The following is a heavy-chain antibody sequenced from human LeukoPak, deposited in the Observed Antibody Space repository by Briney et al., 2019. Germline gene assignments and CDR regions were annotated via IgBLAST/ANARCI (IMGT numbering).Heavy chain of an antibody. CDR3: ATITGTNIDGDYYYYMDV. D-gene: IGHD1-7*01. Sequence: GASVKVSCKASGGTFSSYAISWVRQAPGQGLEWWEGIIPTFGTANYAQKFQGRVTITTDESTSTAYMELSSLRSEDTAVYYCATITGTNIDGDYYYYMDVWGKGTTVTVSS. J-gene: IGHJ6*03. V-gene: IGHV1-69*05. CDR1: GGTFSSYA. CDR2: IIPTFGTA.